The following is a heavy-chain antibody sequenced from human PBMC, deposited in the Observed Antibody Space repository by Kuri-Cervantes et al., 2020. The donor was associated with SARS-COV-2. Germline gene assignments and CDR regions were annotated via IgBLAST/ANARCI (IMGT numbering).Heavy chain of an antibody. V-gene: IGHV1-24*01. CDR2: FDPEDGET. CDR1: RYTLTELS. J-gene: IGHJ3*02. D-gene: IGHD3-3*01. CDR3: ARPSGDGPLEWLGSRADNDAFDI. Sequence: ASVKVSCKVSRYTLTELSMHWVRQAPGKGLEWMGGFDPEDGETIYAQKFQGRVTMTRDTSTSTVYMELSSLRSEDTAVYYCARPSGDGPLEWLGSRADNDAFDIWGQGTMVTVSS.